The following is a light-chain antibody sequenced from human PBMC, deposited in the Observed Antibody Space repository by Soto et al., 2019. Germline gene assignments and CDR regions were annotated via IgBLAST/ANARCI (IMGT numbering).Light chain of an antibody. CDR3: QQYGNAPIT. J-gene: IGKJ5*01. V-gene: IGKV3D-20*01. Sequence: EIVLSQSPATLSLSPGGGATLSCGASESVYSSYVAWYQQKPGLAPRLLIYDASNRATGIPDRFSGSGSGTDYILTINRLEPEDFAVYYCQQYGNAPITFGQGTRLEIK. CDR2: DAS. CDR1: ESVYSSY.